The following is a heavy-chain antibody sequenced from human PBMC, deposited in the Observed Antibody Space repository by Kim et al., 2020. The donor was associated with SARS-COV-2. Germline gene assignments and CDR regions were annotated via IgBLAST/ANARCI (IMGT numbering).Heavy chain of an antibody. CDR3: AHSEYTSGQYFDY. D-gene: IGHD6-19*01. V-gene: IGHV3-21*01. J-gene: IGHJ4*02. Sequence: YYAESVRGRFTISRDNADNSLHLQMDSLRVEDTAVYFCAHSEYTSGQYFDYWGRGTLVTVSS.